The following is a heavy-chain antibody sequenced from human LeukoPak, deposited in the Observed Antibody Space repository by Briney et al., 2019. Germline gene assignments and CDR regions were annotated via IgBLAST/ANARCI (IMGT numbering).Heavy chain of an antibody. CDR2: INAGNGNK. Sequence: VASVKVSCKASGYTFTIYAMHWVRQAPGQRLEWMGWINAGNGNKKYSQKFQGRVTITRDTSASTAYMELSSLRSEDTAVYYCARASELWFGELLFDYWGQGTLVTVSS. V-gene: IGHV1-3*01. CDR3: ARASELWFGELLFDY. J-gene: IGHJ4*02. CDR1: GYTFTIYA. D-gene: IGHD3-10*01.